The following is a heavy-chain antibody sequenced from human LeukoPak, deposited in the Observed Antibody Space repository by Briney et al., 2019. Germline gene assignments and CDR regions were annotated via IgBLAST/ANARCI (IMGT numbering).Heavy chain of an antibody. Sequence: ASVKVSCKASGYTFTGYYMHWMRQAPGQGLEWMGWINPNSGGTNYAQKFQGRVTMARDTSISTAYMELSRLRSDDTAVYYCARDRIGIAVAGSGYYFDYWGQGTLVTVSS. CDR3: ARDRIGIAVAGSGYYFDY. CDR2: INPNSGGT. J-gene: IGHJ4*02. CDR1: GYTFTGYY. D-gene: IGHD6-19*01. V-gene: IGHV1-2*02.